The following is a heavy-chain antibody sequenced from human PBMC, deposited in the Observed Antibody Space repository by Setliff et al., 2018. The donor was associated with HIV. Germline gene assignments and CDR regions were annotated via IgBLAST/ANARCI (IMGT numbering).Heavy chain of an antibody. V-gene: IGHV1-18*01. CDR1: GYTFTAYG. D-gene: IGHD3-22*01. CDR3: ARVHDGTTTGAFDI. J-gene: IGHJ3*02. CDR2: ISTYSDET. Sequence: WASVKVSCKPSGYTFTAYGLSGVRQAPGQGLEWMGWISTYSDETSYAQKLQGRVTMTTDTSTSTAYMELRRLRFDDTAVYYCARVHDGTTTGAFDIWGQGTLVTVSS.